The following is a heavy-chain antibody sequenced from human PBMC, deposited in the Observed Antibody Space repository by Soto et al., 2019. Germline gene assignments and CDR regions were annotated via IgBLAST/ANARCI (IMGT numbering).Heavy chain of an antibody. J-gene: IGHJ5*02. CDR3: ARGADNWNDGYWFDP. V-gene: IGHV1-8*01. CDR1: GYTFTSYD. Sequence: QVQLVQSGAKVKKPGASVKVSCKASGYTFTSYDINWVRQATGQGLEWMGRMNPNNGNTAYAQKFQGRVTMTRTTSISTAYMELSSLRSEDTAVYYCARGADNWNDGYWFDPWGQGTLVTVSS. CDR2: MNPNNGNT. D-gene: IGHD1-1*01.